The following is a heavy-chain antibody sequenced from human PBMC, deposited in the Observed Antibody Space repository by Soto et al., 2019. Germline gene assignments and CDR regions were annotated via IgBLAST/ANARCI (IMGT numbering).Heavy chain of an antibody. Sequence: PSETLSLTCTVSGGSISSYYWSWIRQPAGKGLEWIGRIYTSGSTNYNPSLKSRVTMSVDTSKNQFSLKLSSVTAADTAVYYCARSSPMVRGVHYYFDYWGQGTLVTVSS. J-gene: IGHJ4*02. V-gene: IGHV4-4*07. CDR3: ARSSPMVRGVHYYFDY. CDR2: IYTSGST. CDR1: GGSISSYY. D-gene: IGHD3-10*01.